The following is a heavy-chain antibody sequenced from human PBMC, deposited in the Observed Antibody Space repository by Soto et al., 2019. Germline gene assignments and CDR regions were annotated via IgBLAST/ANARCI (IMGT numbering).Heavy chain of an antibody. Sequence: SETLSLTCTVSGGSISSYYWSWIRQPPGKGLEWIGYMYNTGSTIYNPSLKSRVTISVDTSKNQFSLKLNSVTAADTAVYYCAGGAAAGRYYYSGMDVWGQGTTVTVSS. D-gene: IGHD6-13*01. CDR2: MYNTGST. CDR1: GGSISSYY. V-gene: IGHV4-59*01. CDR3: AGGAAAGRYYYSGMDV. J-gene: IGHJ6*02.